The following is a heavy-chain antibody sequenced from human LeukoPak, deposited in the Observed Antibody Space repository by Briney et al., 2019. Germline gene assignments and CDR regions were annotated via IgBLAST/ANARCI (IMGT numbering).Heavy chain of an antibody. CDR3: ARGRQRGYSYGMTSFDY. CDR2: INHSGST. D-gene: IGHD5-18*01. V-gene: IGHV4-34*01. J-gene: IGHJ4*02. Sequence: PSETLSLTCAVYGGSFSGYYWSWIRQPPGKGLEWIGKINHSGSTNYNPSLKSRVTISVDTSKNQFSLKLSSVTAADTAVYYCARGRQRGYSYGMTSFDYWGQGTLVTVSS. CDR1: GGSFSGYY.